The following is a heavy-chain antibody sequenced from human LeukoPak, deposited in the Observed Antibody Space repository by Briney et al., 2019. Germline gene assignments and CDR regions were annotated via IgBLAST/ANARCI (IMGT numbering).Heavy chain of an antibody. CDR3: AKEAFGGVIVADY. D-gene: IGHD3-16*02. V-gene: IGHV3-53*01. J-gene: IGHJ4*02. Sequence: GGSLRLSCAASGFTVSSNYMSWVRQAPGKGLEWVSVIYSGGDTYYADSVKGRFTISRDNSNNTLYLQMNSLRAEDTAVYYCAKEAFGGVIVADYWGQGTLVTVSS. CDR2: IYSGGDT. CDR1: GFTVSSNY.